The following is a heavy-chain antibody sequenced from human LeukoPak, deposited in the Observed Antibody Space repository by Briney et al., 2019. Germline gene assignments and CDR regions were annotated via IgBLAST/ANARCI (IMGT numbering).Heavy chain of an antibody. J-gene: IGHJ3*02. V-gene: IGHV3-21*01. CDR2: ISSSSSYI. CDR3: ARVDTAMAIDAFDI. CDR1: GFTFSSYS. Sequence: PGGSLRLSCAASGFTFSSYSMNWVRQAPGKGLEWVSSISSSSSYIYYADSVKGRFTISRDNAKNSLYLQMNSLRAEDTAVYYCARVDTAMAIDAFDIWGQGTMVTVSS. D-gene: IGHD5-18*01.